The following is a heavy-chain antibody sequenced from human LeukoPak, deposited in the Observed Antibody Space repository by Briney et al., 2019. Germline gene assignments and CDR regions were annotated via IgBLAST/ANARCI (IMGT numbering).Heavy chain of an antibody. V-gene: IGHV3-48*01. J-gene: IGHJ4*02. CDR3: ARSSYGALDS. CDR1: GFTFSSNT. CDR2: ISGTGGAI. D-gene: IGHD4-17*01. Sequence: GGSLRLSCAASGFTFSSNTMYWVRQAPGKGLEWVSLISGTGGAIYYADSVKGRFTISRDNVKNSLYLQMNSLGAEDTAVYSCARSSYGALDSWGQGTLVTVSS.